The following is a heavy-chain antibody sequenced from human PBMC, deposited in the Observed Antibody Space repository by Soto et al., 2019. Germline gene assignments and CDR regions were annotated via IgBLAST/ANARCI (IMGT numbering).Heavy chain of an antibody. J-gene: IGHJ4*02. CDR2: IDSGGST. D-gene: IGHD3-16*01. V-gene: IGHV3-66*01. CDR3: ARDPWAADY. CDR1: GFTVSTKY. Sequence: EVQLVESGGGLVQPGGSLRLSCAASGFTVSTKYMSWVXXXQGKGLEWGSVIDSGGSTFXAGSVRGRLTNARDNSKNTVNLQXNSLXAEDTAVYYCARDPWAADYWGQGTLVTVSS.